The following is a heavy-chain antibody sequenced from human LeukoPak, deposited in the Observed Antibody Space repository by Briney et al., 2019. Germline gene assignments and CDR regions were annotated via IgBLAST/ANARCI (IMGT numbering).Heavy chain of an antibody. D-gene: IGHD2-2*02. J-gene: IGHJ4*02. CDR1: GGSISGYY. CDR3: ARGHRGLGKVVPAAIGY. CDR2: IYYTGST. V-gene: IGHV4-59*01. Sequence: SETLSLTCTVSGGSISGYYWSWIRQPPGKGLEWIGYIYYTGSTNYNPSLKSRVTISVDTSKNQFSLKVSSVTAADTAVYYCARGHRGLGKVVPAAIGYWGQGTLVTVSS.